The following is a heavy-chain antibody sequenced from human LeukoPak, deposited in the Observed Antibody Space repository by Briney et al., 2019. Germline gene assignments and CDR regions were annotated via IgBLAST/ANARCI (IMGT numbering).Heavy chain of an antibody. CDR1: GGSISTSTYY. D-gene: IGHD4-17*01. CDR2: IYSSGST. J-gene: IGHJ6*02. V-gene: IGHV4-61*02. CDR3: AREGVRYGDYEVYYYGMDV. Sequence: SETLSLTCSVSGGSISTSTYYWSWIRQPAGKGLEWIGRIYSSGSTKYNPSLKSRVTILVDTSKNQFSLELTSVTAADTAVYYCAREGVRYGDYEVYYYGMDVWGQGTTVTVSS.